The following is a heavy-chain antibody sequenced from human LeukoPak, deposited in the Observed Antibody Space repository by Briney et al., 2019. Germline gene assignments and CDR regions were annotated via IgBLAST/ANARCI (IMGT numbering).Heavy chain of an antibody. D-gene: IGHD2-15*01. J-gene: IGHJ4*02. CDR3: AKVGPGPASNIVVVGVAVFDY. CDR2: TSGSGDNT. Sequence: GGSLRLSCAASGFTFSSYAMSWVHQAPGKGLEWVAATSGSGDNTFYADSVQGRFTISRDNFKDTLFLQMSNLRAEDTAVYYCAKVGPGPASNIVVVGVAVFDYWGQGTLVAVSS. CDR1: GFTFSSYA. V-gene: IGHV3-23*01.